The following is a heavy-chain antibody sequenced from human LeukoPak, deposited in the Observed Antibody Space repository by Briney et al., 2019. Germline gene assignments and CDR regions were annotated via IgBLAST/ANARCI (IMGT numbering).Heavy chain of an antibody. CDR2: MNPNSGNT. V-gene: IGHV1-8*01. J-gene: IGHJ4*02. Sequence: AASVKVSCKASGYTFTSYDINWVRQATGQGLEWMGWMNPNSGNTGYAQKFQGRVTMTRNTSISTAYMELSSLRSEDTAVYYCARDGSTGWSHDYWGQGTLVTVSS. CDR3: ARDGSTGWSHDY. CDR1: GYTFTSYD. D-gene: IGHD6-19*01.